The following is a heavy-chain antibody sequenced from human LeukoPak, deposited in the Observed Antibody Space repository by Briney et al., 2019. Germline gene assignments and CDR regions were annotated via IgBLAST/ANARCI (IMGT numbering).Heavy chain of an antibody. CDR1: GFTFSDYY. CDR2: ISSSGSTI. J-gene: IGHJ5*02. Sequence: GGSLRLPCAASGFTFSDYYMSWIRQAPGKGLEWVSHISSSGSTIYYADSVKGRFTISRDNAKNSLYLQMNSLRAEDTAVYYCARVASYDFWSGYSWGQGTLVTVSS. V-gene: IGHV3-11*01. D-gene: IGHD3-3*01. CDR3: ARVASYDFWSGYS.